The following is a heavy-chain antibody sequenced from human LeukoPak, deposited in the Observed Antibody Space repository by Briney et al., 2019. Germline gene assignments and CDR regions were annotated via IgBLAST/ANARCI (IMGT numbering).Heavy chain of an antibody. CDR3: ANGRAVAGPFDY. CDR1: GSSFEDYA. V-gene: IGHV3-9*01. CDR2: INWNSGSI. Sequence: GRSLRLSCVASGSSFEDYAMHWVRQAPGKGLEWVSGINWNSGSIGYADSVKGRFTISRDNAKNSLYLQMNSLRAEDTALYYCANGRAVAGPFDYWGQGIMVTVTS. D-gene: IGHD6-19*01. J-gene: IGHJ4*02.